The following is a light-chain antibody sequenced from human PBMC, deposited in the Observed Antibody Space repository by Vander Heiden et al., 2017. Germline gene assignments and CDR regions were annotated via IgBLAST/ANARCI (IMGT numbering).Light chain of an antibody. Sequence: DIVMTRSPDSLAVSLGERATINCKSSQSVLYSSNNKNYLAWYQQKPGQPPKLLIYWASTRESGVPDRFSGSGSGTDFTLTISSLQAEDVAVYYCQQYDSTPPYTFGQGTKLELK. CDR3: QQYDSTPPYT. CDR1: QSVLYSSNNKNY. V-gene: IGKV4-1*01. CDR2: WAS. J-gene: IGKJ2*01.